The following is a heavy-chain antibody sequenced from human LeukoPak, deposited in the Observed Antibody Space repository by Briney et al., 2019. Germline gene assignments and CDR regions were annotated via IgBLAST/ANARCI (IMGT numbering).Heavy chain of an antibody. D-gene: IGHD1-26*01. CDR3: VRDPPLEELLDP. V-gene: IGHV3-74*01. Sequence: GGSLRLSCAASGFTFSSYWMHWVRQAPGKGLVWVSRINSDGSSTSYADSVKGRFTISRDNAKNTLYLQMNSLRVDDTAVYYWVRDPPLEELLDPRGQGTPVTVSS. CDR2: INSDGSST. J-gene: IGHJ5*02. CDR1: GFTFSSYW.